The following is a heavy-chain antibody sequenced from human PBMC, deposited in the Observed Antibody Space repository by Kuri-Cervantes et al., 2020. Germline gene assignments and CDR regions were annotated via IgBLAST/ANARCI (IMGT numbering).Heavy chain of an antibody. CDR1: GFTFSTYW. CDR2: ISYDGGNK. D-gene: IGHD2-15*01. J-gene: IGHJ4*02. Sequence: GGSLRLSCAASGFTFSTYWMHWVRQAPGKGLEWVAVISYDGGNKYYAESLKGRFTISRDNSKNTLFLQMNSLRTEDTAVYYCARDSGYCSGGSCYSSFDHWGQGTLVTVSS. CDR3: ARDSGYCSGGSCYSSFDH. V-gene: IGHV3-30*01.